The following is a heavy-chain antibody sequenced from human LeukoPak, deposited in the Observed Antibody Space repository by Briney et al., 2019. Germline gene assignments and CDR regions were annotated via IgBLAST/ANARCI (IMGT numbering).Heavy chain of an antibody. CDR2: ISSSSSTI. J-gene: IGHJ5*02. CDR3: ASQWFGGDT. CDR1: GFTFSSYE. V-gene: IGHV3-48*01. D-gene: IGHD3-10*01. Sequence: PGGSLRLSCAASGFTFSSYEMNWVRHAPGKGLEWVSYISSSSSTIYYADSVKGRFTISRDNSKNTLYLQMNSLRAEDTAVYYCASQWFGGDTWGQGTLVTVSS.